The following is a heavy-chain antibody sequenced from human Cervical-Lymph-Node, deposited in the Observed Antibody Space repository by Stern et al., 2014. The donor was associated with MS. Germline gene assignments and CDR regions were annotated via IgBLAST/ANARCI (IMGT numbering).Heavy chain of an antibody. D-gene: IGHD6-19*01. CDR2: ISGSGGST. Sequence: EVQLVESGGGLVQPGGSLRLSCAASGFTFSSYAMSWVRQAPGKGLAWVSAISGSGGSTYYADYGKGRFTISRVNSKNTLYLQMNSLRAEDTAVYYCAKDPYSSGIDSHFDYWGQGTLVTVSS. V-gene: IGHV3-23*04. J-gene: IGHJ4*02. CDR1: GFTFSSYA. CDR3: AKDPYSSGIDSHFDY.